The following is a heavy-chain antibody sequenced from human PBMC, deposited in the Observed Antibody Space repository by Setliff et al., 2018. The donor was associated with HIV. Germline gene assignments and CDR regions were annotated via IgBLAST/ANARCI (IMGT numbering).Heavy chain of an antibody. CDR1: GVTLSDSA. J-gene: IGHJ4*02. D-gene: IGHD4-17*01. CDR2: IRG. V-gene: IGHV3-73*01. Sequence: QPGGSLRLSCAASGVTLSDSAIHWVRQASGKGLEWVGRIRGEYGASVSGRFAISRDDSKNTLYLQMNSLKTEDTAVYYCTTIQKLTTPVDYWGQGTLVTVSS. CDR3: TTIQKLTTPVDY.